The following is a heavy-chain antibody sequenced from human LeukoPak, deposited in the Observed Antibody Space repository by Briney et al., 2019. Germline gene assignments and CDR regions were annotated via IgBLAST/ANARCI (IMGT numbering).Heavy chain of an antibody. CDR2: IYSGGST. D-gene: IGHD2-2*03. CDR1: GFTVSSNY. J-gene: IGHJ5*02. CDR3: ARDGYCSSTSCYNGWFDP. V-gene: IGHV3-53*01. Sequence: PGGSLRLSCAASGFTVSSNYMSWVRQAPGKGLEWVSVIYSGGSTYYADSVKGRFTISRDNSKNTLYLQMNSLRAEDTAVYYCARDGYCSSTSCYNGWFDPWGQGTLVTVSS.